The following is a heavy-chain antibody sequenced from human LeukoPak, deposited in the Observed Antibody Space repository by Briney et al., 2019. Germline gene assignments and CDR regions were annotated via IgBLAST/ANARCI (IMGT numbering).Heavy chain of an antibody. J-gene: IGHJ6*03. CDR2: ISSSSSYI. CDR3: ARLYSSSFGFDYYYMDV. Sequence: PGGSLRLSCAASGFTFSSYSMNWVRQAPGKGLEWVSSISSSSSYIYYADSVKGRFTISRDNAKNSLYLQMNSLRAEDTAVYYCARLYSSSFGFDYYYMDVWGKGTTVTVSS. V-gene: IGHV3-21*01. CDR1: GFTFSSYS. D-gene: IGHD6-13*01.